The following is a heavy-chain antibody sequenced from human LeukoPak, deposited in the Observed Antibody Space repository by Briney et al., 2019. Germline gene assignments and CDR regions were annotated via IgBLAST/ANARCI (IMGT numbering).Heavy chain of an antibody. CDR2: IVVGSGNT. V-gene: IGHV1-58*02. J-gene: IGHJ4*02. Sequence: SGKVSCKASGFTFTSSAMQWVRQARGQRLEWIGWIVVGSGNTNYAQKFQERVTITRDMSTSTAYMEPSSLRSEDTAVYYCAAVENYDFWSGYYREDYWGQGTLVTVSS. D-gene: IGHD3-3*01. CDR1: GFTFTSSA. CDR3: AAVENYDFWSGYYREDY.